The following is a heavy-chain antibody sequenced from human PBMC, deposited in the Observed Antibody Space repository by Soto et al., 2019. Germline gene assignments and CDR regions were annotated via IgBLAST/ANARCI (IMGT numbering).Heavy chain of an antibody. Sequence: QVQLVESGGGVVQPGRSLRLSCAASGFTFSSYGMHWVRQAPGKGLEWVAVISYDGSNKYYADSMKGRFTISRDNSKNTLYLQMNSLRAEDTAVYYCAKDHCSSTSCLNRGYYYYGMGVWGHGTTVTVSS. CDR2: ISYDGSNK. J-gene: IGHJ6*02. D-gene: IGHD2-2*01. V-gene: IGHV3-30*18. CDR3: AKDHCSSTSCLNRGYYYYGMGV. CDR1: GFTFSSYG.